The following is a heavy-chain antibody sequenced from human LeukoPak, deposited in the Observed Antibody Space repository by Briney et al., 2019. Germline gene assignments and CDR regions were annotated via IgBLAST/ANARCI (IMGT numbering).Heavy chain of an antibody. CDR2: INHSGST. J-gene: IGHJ6*02. CDR3: ARKANDYYGMDV. V-gene: IGHV4-34*01. Sequence: KSSETLSLTCAVYGGSFSGYYWSWIRQPPGKGLEWIGEINHSGSTNYNPSLKSRVTISVDTSKNQFSLKLSSVTAADTAVCYCARKANDYYGMDVWDQGTTVTVSS. CDR1: GGSFSGYY. D-gene: IGHD2-8*01.